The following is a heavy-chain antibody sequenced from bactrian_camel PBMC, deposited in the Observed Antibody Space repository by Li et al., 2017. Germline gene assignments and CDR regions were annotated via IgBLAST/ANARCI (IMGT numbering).Heavy chain of an antibody. CDR2: IGSDGRP. CDR3: GYTSLSMCAAQTCVRSPASHRPY. D-gene: IGHD2*01. Sequence: VQLVESGGGSVQDGGSLTLSCVASGIYAGRGAYCMAWFRQVPGREREGVAAIGSDGRPVYAEFARGRFTASQDNAKDTLFLQMTSLKSDDTAKYYCGYTSLSMCAAQTCVRSPASHRPYWGQGTQVTVS. J-gene: IGHJ4*01. V-gene: IGHV3S55*01. CDR1: GIYAGRGA.